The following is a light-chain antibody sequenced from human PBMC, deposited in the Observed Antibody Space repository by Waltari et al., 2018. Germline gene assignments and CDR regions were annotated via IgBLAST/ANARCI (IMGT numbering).Light chain of an antibody. Sequence: DIQMTQSPSSLSASVGDRVPITCRASQSISSYLNWYQQKPGKAPKLLIYAASSLQSGVASRFSGSGSGTDFTLTISSLQPEDFATYYCQQSYSTLTFGGGTKVEIK. CDR1: QSISSY. CDR2: AAS. V-gene: IGKV1-39*01. CDR3: QQSYSTLT. J-gene: IGKJ4*01.